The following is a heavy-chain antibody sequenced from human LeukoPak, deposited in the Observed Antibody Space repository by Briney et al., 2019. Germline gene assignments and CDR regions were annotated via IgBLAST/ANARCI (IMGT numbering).Heavy chain of an antibody. CDR1: GFTFSSYA. V-gene: IGHV3-30-3*01. Sequence: PGGSLRLSCAASGFTFSSYAMHWVRQAPGKGLEWVAVISYDGSNKYYADSVKGRFTISRDNSKNTLYLQMNSLRAEDTAVYYCARGGNYYGSGSYLNWFDPWGQGTLVTVSS. CDR3: ARGGNYYGSGSYLNWFDP. CDR2: ISYDGSNK. J-gene: IGHJ5*02. D-gene: IGHD3-10*01.